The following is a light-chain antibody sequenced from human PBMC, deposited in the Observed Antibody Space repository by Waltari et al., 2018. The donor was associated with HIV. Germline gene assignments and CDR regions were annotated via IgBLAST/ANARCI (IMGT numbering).Light chain of an antibody. Sequence: AIQMTQSLPSVPAYTGNRVITTCRASQDISPYLTWSHDTKVAWYQQKSGRAPQLLIYGASTLHSGVPSRFSGSASGTEFNLTITCLQSDDFATYYCQQYHVYPWTFGQGTTV. CDR3: QQYHVYPWT. CDR2: GAS. V-gene: IGKV1-8*01. CDR1: QDISPY. J-gene: IGKJ1*01.